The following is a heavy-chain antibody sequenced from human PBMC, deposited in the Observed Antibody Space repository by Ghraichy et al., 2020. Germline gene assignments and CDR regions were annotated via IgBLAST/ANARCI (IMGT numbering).Heavy chain of an antibody. V-gene: IGHV4-39*01. CDR1: GGSISSSSYY. CDR3: AKASKGAYTGSDY. D-gene: IGHD2-21*01. J-gene: IGHJ4*02. CDR2: IHYSGST. Sequence: SVTLSLTCTVSGGSISSSSYYWGWIRQPPGKGLEWIGSIHYSGSTYYNPSLMSRVTISIDTSRNQFSLELRSVTAADTAVYYCAKASKGAYTGSDYWGQGTLVTVSS.